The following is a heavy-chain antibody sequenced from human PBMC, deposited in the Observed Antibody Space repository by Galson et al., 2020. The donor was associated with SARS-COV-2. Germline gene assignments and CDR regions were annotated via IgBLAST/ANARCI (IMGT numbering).Heavy chain of an antibody. CDR1: GFTFSDSS. D-gene: IGHD6-6*01. CDR2: IRSKANSYVT. CDR3: TRVPPYSSSFLYAFDI. J-gene: IGHJ3*02. Sequence: GESLKISCAASGFTFSDSSMHWVRQASGKGLEWVGRIRSKANSYVTAYAASLKGRFTISRDDSKNTAYLQMNSLKTEDTAVYYCTRVPPYSSSFLYAFDIWGQGTMVTGSS. V-gene: IGHV3-73*01.